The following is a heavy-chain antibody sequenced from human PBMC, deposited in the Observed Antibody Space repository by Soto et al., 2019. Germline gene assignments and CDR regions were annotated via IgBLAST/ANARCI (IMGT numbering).Heavy chain of an antibody. J-gene: IGHJ6*02. D-gene: IGHD1-26*01. CDR1: GFTFTSSA. CDR3: AAEVGRHYGKDV. CDR2: IVVGSGNT. V-gene: IGHV1-58*01. Sequence: SVKVSCKASGFTFTSSAVQWVRQARGQRLEWIGWIVVGSGNTNYAQKFQERVTITRDMSTSTAYMELSSLRSEDTAVYYCAAEVGRHYGKDVWGQGTTVTVSS.